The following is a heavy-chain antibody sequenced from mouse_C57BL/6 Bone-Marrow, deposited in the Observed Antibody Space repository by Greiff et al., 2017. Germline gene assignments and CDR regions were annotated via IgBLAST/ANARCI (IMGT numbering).Heavy chain of an antibody. CDR3: TCNYYWYFDV. Sequence: VQLKQSGAELVRPGASVKLSCTASGFNIKDDYMHWVKQRPAQGLEWIGWIDPENGDTEYATKFQGKATITADTSSNTAYLQLSSLTSEDTAVYYCTCNYYWYFDVWGTGTTVTVSS. CDR1: GFNIKDDY. V-gene: IGHV14-4*01. CDR2: IDPENGDT. J-gene: IGHJ1*03. D-gene: IGHD2-1*01.